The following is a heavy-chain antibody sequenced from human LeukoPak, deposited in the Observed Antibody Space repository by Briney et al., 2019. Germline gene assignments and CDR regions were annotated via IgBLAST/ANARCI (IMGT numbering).Heavy chain of an antibody. CDR1: GGSISSSAYY. V-gene: IGHV4-39*07. J-gene: IGHJ6*03. CDR2: MYFSGST. Sequence: SETLSLTCTVSGGSISSSAYYWGWIRQPPGKGLEWIGSMYFSGSTFYNPSLKSRVTISVDTSKNQFSLKLTSMTAADTAVYYCARDRHYHFHMDVWGKGTPVTVSS. CDR3: ARDRHYHFHMDV.